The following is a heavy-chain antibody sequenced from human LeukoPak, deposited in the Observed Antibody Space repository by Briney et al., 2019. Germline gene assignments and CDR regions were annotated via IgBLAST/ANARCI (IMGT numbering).Heavy chain of an antibody. Sequence: PGGSLRLSCAASGFTFSTYAMSWVRQAPGKGLEWVSSISGGGDNTYYADSVKGRFTIFRDNSKNTLSLQMSSPRAEDTAAYYCAKARVSSGRHFDYWGQGTLVTVSS. V-gene: IGHV3-23*01. CDR3: AKARVSSGRHFDY. CDR2: ISGGGDNT. D-gene: IGHD6-19*01. J-gene: IGHJ4*02. CDR1: GFTFSTYA.